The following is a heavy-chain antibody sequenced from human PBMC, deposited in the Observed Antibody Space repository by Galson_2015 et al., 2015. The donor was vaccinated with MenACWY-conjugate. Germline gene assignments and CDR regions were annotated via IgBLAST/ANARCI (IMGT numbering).Heavy chain of an antibody. D-gene: IGHD4-17*01. CDR3: ANLLTTVTANDALDI. J-gene: IGHJ3*02. Sequence: SLRLSCAASGFTFSSYGMHWVRQAPGKGLDWVAFIRNDGSNKYYSGSVKGRFTISRDNSKNTLFLQMNSLRAEDTAVYYCANLLTTVTANDALDIWGQGTMVTVSS. CDR1: GFTFSSYG. V-gene: IGHV3-30*02. CDR2: IRNDGSNK.